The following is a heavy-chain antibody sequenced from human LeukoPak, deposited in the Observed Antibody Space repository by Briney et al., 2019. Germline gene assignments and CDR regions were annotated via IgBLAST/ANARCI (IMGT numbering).Heavy chain of an antibody. CDR1: GYSFTSYW. CDR2: IYPGDSDT. CDR3: ARRTTYYYDSSGYYYFDY. V-gene: IGHV5-51*01. Sequence: GDSLMISCKGSGYSFTSYWIGWVRQMPGKGLGWMGIIYPGDSDTRYSPSFQGQVTISADKSISTAYLQWGSLKASDTTMYYCARRTTYYYDSSGYYYFDYWGQGTLVTVSS. J-gene: IGHJ4*02. D-gene: IGHD3-22*01.